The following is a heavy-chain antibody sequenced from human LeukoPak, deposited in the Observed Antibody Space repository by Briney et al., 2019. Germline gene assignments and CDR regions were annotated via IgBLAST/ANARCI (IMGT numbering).Heavy chain of an antibody. CDR2: ISSSSSYI. CDR3: ARGTGAAASVVSY. D-gene: IGHD6-13*01. V-gene: IGHV3-21*01. J-gene: IGHJ4*02. CDR1: GFTFSSYS. Sequence: GGSLRLSCAASGFTFSSYSMNWVRQAPGKGLEWVSSISSSSSYIYYADSVKGRFTISRDNAKNSLYLQMNSLRAEDTAVYYCARGTGAAASVVSYWGQGTLVTVSS.